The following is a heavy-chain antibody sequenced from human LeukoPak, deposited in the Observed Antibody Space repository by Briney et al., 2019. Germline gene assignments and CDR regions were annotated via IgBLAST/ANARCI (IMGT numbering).Heavy chain of an antibody. D-gene: IGHD5-18*01. Sequence: SETLSLTCTVSGGSISSYYWSWIRQPPGKGLEWIGYIYYSGSTNYNPSLKSRVTISVDTSKNQFSLKLSSVTAADTAVYYCARAYSYGSNYFVYWGQGTLVTVSS. J-gene: IGHJ4*02. V-gene: IGHV4-59*01. CDR3: ARAYSYGSNYFVY. CDR1: GGSISSYY. CDR2: IYYSGST.